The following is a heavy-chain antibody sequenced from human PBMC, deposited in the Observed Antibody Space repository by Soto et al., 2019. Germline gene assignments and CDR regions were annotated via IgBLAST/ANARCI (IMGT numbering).Heavy chain of an antibody. J-gene: IGHJ6*02. Sequence: EVQLVQSGAEVKEPGESLKISCKGSGYSFTKYWIGWVRQMPGKGLEWMAIIYPDESDTSYSPSFQDQVTISADKSISTAYLQWSSLKASDTPMYYCVRMGFSGGGYLSYYYYGMDIWVQGTTVTVSS. D-gene: IGHD5-12*01. CDR1: GYSFTKYW. CDR3: VRMGFSGGGYLSYYYYGMDI. CDR2: IYPDESDT. V-gene: IGHV5-51*03.